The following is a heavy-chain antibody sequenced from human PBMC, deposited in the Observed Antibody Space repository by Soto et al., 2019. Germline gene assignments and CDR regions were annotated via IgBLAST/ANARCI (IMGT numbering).Heavy chain of an antibody. CDR3: ARDVGDILTGYYYFDY. J-gene: IGHJ4*02. CDR1: GFTFSSYW. D-gene: IGHD3-9*01. CDR2: IKQDGSEK. V-gene: IGHV3-7*01. Sequence: GGSLRLSCAASGFTFSSYWMSWVRQAPGKGLAWVANIKQDGSEKYYVDSVKGRVTISRDNAKNSLYLQMNSLRAEDTAVYYCARDVGDILTGYYYFDYWGQGTLVTVSS.